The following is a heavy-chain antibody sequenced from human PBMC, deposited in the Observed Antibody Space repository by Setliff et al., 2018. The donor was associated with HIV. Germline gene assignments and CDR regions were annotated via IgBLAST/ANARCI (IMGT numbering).Heavy chain of an antibody. CDR2: ISYSGTT. J-gene: IGHJ5*02. CDR1: GGSISTRSPYY. CDR3: ARGDHRIIAAAGSGWFDP. D-gene: IGHD6-13*01. V-gene: IGHV4-39*01. Sequence: SETLSLTCSVSGGSISTRSPYYWGWIRQPPGKGLEWIGSISYSGTTYYNPSLKSRVTISVDTSNNQFFLKLTSVTAADTAAYYCARGDHRIIAAAGSGWFDPWGQGTLVTVS.